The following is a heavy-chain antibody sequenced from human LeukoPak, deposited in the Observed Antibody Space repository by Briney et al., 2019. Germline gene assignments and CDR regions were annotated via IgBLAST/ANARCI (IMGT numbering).Heavy chain of an antibody. J-gene: IGHJ3*02. V-gene: IGHV1-18*01. CDR2: ISAYNGNT. CDR1: GYTFTSYG. Sequence: ASVKVSCKAFGYTFTSYGISWVRQAPGQGLEWMGWISAYNGNTNYAQKLQGRVTMTTDTSTSTAYMELRSLRSDDTAVYYCASFNWNDAAGAFDIWGQGTMVTVSS. CDR3: ASFNWNDAAGAFDI. D-gene: IGHD1-20*01.